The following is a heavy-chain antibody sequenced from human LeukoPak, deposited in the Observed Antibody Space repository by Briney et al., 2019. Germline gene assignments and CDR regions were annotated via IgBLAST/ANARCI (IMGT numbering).Heavy chain of an antibody. CDR3: ARGYSSGTASY. Sequence: SETLSLTCTVSGDYIRSADYYWSWIRQPPGKGLEWIGYIYYSGSTNYNPSLKSRVTISVDTSKNQFSLKLSPVTAADTAVYYCARGYSSGTASYWGQGTLVTVSS. J-gene: IGHJ4*02. V-gene: IGHV4-61*08. D-gene: IGHD3-3*01. CDR1: GDYIRSADYY. CDR2: IYYSGST.